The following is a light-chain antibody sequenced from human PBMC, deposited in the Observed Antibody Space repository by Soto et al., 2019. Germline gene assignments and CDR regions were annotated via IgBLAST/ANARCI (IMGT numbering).Light chain of an antibody. CDR2: GAS. CDR3: QQYNNWPPIT. J-gene: IGKJ5*01. Sequence: EIVMTQSPATLSVSPGERATLSCRASQSVRSNLAWYQQKPGQAPRLLIYGASTRATGIPARFSGSGSGTEFTLTISSLQSEDFALYSCQQYNNWPPITFGQGTRLEIK. CDR1: QSVRSN. V-gene: IGKV3-15*01.